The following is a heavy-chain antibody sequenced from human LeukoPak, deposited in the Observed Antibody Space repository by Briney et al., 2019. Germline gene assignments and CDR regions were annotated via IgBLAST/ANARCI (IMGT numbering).Heavy chain of an antibody. V-gene: IGHV3-11*04. J-gene: IGHJ3*01. Sequence: GGSLRLSCAASGFTFSDYYMSWIRQAPGKGLEWVSYISCSGSTIYYADSVKGRFTISRDNAKNSLYLQMNSLRPEDTAVYYCAKDRNVGLDAIDVWGQGTLVTVSS. D-gene: IGHD3-10*02. CDR1: GFTFSDYY. CDR3: AKDRNVGLDAIDV. CDR2: ISCSGSTI.